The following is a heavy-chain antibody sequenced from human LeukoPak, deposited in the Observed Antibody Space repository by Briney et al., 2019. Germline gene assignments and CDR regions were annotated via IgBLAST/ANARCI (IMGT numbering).Heavy chain of an antibody. CDR3: ARAYCSSTSCYSVNY. J-gene: IGHJ4*02. CDR2: INSDGSST. Sequence: GGSLRLSCAASGFTFSSYWMHWVRQVPGKGLVWVSCINSDGSSTSYADSVKGRFTISRDNAKNTLYLQMNSLRAEDTAVYYCARAYCSSTSCYSVNYWGQGTLVTASS. CDR1: GFTFSSYW. V-gene: IGHV3-74*01. D-gene: IGHD2-2*02.